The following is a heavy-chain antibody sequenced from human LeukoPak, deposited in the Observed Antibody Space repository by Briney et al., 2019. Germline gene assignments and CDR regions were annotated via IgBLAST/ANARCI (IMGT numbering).Heavy chain of an antibody. CDR2: ISAYNGNT. D-gene: IGHD5-24*01. J-gene: IGHJ4*02. CDR3: ARALVDGYKELGY. V-gene: IGHV1-18*01. Sequence: GASVKVSCKASGYTFTTYGITWVRQAPGQGLEWMGWISAYNGNTNYAQKLQGRVTMTTDTSTSTAYMELRSLRSDDSAVYYCARALVDGYKELGYWGQGTLVTVSS. CDR1: GYTFTTYG.